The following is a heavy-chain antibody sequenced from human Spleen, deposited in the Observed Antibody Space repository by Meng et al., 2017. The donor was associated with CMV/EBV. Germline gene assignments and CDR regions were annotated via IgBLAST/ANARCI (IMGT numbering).Heavy chain of an antibody. J-gene: IGHJ5*02. V-gene: IGHV1-8*01. D-gene: IGHD3-3*01. CDR3: ARGKYYDFWSGYRDNWFDP. CDR2: MNPNSGNT. Sequence: TLNSYDINWGRQATGQGLEWMGWMNPNSGNTGYAQKFQGRVTMTRNTSISTAYMELSSLRSEDTAVYYCARGKYYDFWSGYRDNWFDPWGQGILVTVSS. CDR1: TLNSYD.